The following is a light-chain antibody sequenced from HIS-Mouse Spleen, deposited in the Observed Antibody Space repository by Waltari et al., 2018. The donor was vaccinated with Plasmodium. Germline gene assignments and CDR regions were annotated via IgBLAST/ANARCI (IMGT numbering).Light chain of an antibody. CDR1: KSISSY. CDR3: QQSYSTPPT. Sequence: DIQMTQSPSSLSASVGDRVTITCRASKSISSYLNWYQQKPGKCPKPLIYASSSLQSGVPSRFSGSGSGTDVTLTINSLQPEDFATYYCQQSYSTPPTFGGGTKVEIK. V-gene: IGKV1-39*01. CDR2: ASS. J-gene: IGKJ4*01.